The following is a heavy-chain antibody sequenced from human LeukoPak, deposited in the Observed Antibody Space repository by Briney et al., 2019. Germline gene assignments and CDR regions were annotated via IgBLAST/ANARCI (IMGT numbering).Heavy chain of an antibody. Sequence: SETRSLTCAVFGGSFSDYYWSWIRQPPGKGLEWIGEINHSGITNYNPSLKSRVTISVDTSKNQFSLKLSSVTAADTSVYYCASDTAAGTGWGQGTLVTVSS. CDR2: INHSGIT. D-gene: IGHD6-13*01. J-gene: IGHJ4*02. V-gene: IGHV4-34*01. CDR1: GGSFSDYY. CDR3: ASDTAAGTG.